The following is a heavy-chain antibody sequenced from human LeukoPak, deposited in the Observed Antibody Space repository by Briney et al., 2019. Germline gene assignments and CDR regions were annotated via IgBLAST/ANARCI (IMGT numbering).Heavy chain of an antibody. Sequence: HPGGTLRLSCAASGFTFRSYGMSWVRQAPGKGLEWVSGISGSGDSTYYADSVKGRFTISRDNSKNTLYLQMNSLRAEDTAVYYCGRALPYYGDYVPPMDVWGKGTTVTISS. J-gene: IGHJ6*03. CDR2: ISGSGDST. D-gene: IGHD4-17*01. CDR1: GFTFRSYG. CDR3: GRALPYYGDYVPPMDV. V-gene: IGHV3-23*01.